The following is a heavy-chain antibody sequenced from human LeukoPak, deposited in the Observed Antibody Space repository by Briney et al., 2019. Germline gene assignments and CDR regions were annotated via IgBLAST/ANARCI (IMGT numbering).Heavy chain of an antibody. D-gene: IGHD4-17*01. J-gene: IGHJ4*02. V-gene: IGHV3-23*01. CDR1: GFTFSSYA. Sequence: GGSLRLSCAASGFTFSSYAMNWVRQAPGKGLEWVAAICGSGGTTYYADSVKGRFTISRDNSKNTLYLQMNSLRAEDTAVYDCAKDTTLTPQWGQGTLVTVSS. CDR3: AKDTTLTPQ. CDR2: ICGSGGTT.